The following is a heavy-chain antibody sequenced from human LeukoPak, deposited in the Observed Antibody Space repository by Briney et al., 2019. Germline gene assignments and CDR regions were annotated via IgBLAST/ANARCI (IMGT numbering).Heavy chain of an antibody. J-gene: IGHJ6*03. CDR2: IKSKTDGGTT. Sequence: GGSLRLSCAASGFTFSNAWMSWVRQAPGKGLEWVGRIKSKTDGGTTDYAAPVKGRFTISRDDSKNTLYLQMNSLKTEDTAVYYCTTDSPIFDWLSSVAMDVWGKGTTVTVSS. CDR1: GFTFSNAW. D-gene: IGHD3-9*01. CDR3: TTDSPIFDWLSSVAMDV. V-gene: IGHV3-15*01.